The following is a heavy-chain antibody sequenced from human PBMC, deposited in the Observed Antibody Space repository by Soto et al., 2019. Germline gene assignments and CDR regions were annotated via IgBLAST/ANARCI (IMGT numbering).Heavy chain of an antibody. CDR2: IIPIFGTA. CDR3: ASDNYYYGMDV. Sequence: GASVKVSCKASGCTFSSYAISWVRQAPGQGLEWMGGIIPIFGTANYAQKFQGRVTITADESTSTAYMELSSLRSEDTAVYYCASDNYYYGMDVWGQGTTVTVSS. J-gene: IGHJ6*02. CDR1: GCTFSSYA. V-gene: IGHV1-69*13.